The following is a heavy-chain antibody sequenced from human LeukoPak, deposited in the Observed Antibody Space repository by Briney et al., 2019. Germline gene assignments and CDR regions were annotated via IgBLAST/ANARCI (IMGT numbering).Heavy chain of an antibody. CDR1: GFTFSTYW. CDR2: IRPEGTTT. D-gene: IGHD3-9*01. V-gene: IGHV3-74*03. J-gene: IGHJ4*02. Sequence: GGSLRLSCAAPGFTFSTYWMHWVRQAPGKGLVWVARIRPEGTTTAYADSVKGRFTISRDNAKNTLFLQMNSLSAEDTAVYYCARDLDWILFDYWGQGTLVTVSS. CDR3: ARDLDWILFDY.